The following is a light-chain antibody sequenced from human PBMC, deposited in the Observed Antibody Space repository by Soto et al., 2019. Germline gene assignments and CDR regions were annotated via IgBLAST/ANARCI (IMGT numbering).Light chain of an antibody. CDR2: GAS. Sequence: EIVLSQSACTLSLSPGERATLSCRASQSVSSSYLAWYQQKPGQAPRLLIYGASSRATGIPDRFSGSGSGTDFTLTISRLEPEDFAAYYCQQYGSSPETFGPGTKVDIK. J-gene: IGKJ3*01. CDR3: QQYGSSPET. CDR1: QSVSSSY. V-gene: IGKV3-20*01.